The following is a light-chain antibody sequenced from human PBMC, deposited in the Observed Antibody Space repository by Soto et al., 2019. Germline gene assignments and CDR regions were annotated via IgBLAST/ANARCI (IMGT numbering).Light chain of an antibody. CDR3: SSYAGSNILV. CDR1: SSDVGGYDY. CDR2: AVS. Sequence: QSALTQPPSASGSPGQSVTISCTGTSSDVGGYDYVSWYQQHPGKAPKLTMYAVSKRPSGVTDRCSGSKSANTAPLPVSCLQDEDEADYCSSSYAGSNILVFGGGTKLTVL. J-gene: IGLJ2*01. V-gene: IGLV2-8*01.